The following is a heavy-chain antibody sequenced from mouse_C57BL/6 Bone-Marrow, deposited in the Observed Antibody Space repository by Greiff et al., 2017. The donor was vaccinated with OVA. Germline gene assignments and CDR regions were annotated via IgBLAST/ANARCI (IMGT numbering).Heavy chain of an antibody. CDR1: GYAFSSSW. CDR2: IYPGDGDT. V-gene: IGHV1-82*01. CDR3: ARWGGSSYCYFDD. Sequence: QVQLQQSGPELVKPGASVKISCKASGYAFSSSWMNWVKQRPGKGLEWIGRIYPGDGDTNYNGKFKGKATLTADKSSSTAYMQLSSLTSEDSAVYIYARWGGSSYCYFDDWGQGTTLTVSS. D-gene: IGHD1-1*01. J-gene: IGHJ2*01.